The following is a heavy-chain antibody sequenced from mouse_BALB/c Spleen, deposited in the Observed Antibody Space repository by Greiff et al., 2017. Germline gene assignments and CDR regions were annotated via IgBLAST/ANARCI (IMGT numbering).Heavy chain of an antibody. J-gene: IGHJ4*01. CDR3: ARKDYRYDVDAYYAMDY. CDR1: GYTFTSYW. D-gene: IGHD2-14*01. CDR2: INPSTGYT. V-gene: IGHV1-7*01. Sequence: QVQLQQSGAELAKPGASVKMSCKASGYTFTSYWMHWVKQRPGQGLEWIGYINPSTGYTEYNQKFKDKATLTADKSSSTAYMQLSSLTSEDSAVYYCARKDYRYDVDAYYAMDYWGQGTSVTVSS.